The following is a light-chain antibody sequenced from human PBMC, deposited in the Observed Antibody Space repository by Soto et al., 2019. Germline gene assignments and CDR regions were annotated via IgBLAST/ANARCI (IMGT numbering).Light chain of an antibody. CDR1: SSNIGSDY. V-gene: IGLV1-51*02. J-gene: IGLJ2*01. Sequence: QSVLTQPPSVSAAPGQKVTISCSGSSSNIGSDYVSWYQQLPGTAPKLLIYENNKRPSGIPDRFSGSKSGTSATLGITGLQTGDEADYYCAAWDKSLSGGVFGGGTKVT. CDR3: AAWDKSLSGGV. CDR2: ENN.